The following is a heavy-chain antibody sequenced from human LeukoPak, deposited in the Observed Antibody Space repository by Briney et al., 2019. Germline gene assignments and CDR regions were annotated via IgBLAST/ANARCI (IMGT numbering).Heavy chain of an antibody. CDR2: MYSARIT. CDR1: GFTLCSNY. CDR3: ARSRVYGDLYY. V-gene: IGHV3-53*01. J-gene: IGHJ4*02. Sequence: GSLRLSCAVSGFTLCSNYIGGGRQAPRERLGWDSVMYSARITYYAHSAKGRFTIHRDNSKNTLSLQMNSRRAEDTAVYYCARSRVYGDLYYWGQGTLVTVSP. D-gene: IGHD4-17*01.